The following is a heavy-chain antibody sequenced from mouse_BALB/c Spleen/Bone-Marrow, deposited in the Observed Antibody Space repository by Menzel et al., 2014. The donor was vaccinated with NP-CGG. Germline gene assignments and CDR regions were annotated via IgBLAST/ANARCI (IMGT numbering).Heavy chain of an antibody. CDR1: GYTFSSYY. V-gene: IGHV1S81*02. D-gene: IGHD1-1*01. Sequence: VQLQQSGAELVKPGASVKLSCKASGYTFSSYYMYWVKQRPGQGLEWIGEINPSNGGTKFNEKFKSKATLTVDKSSSTAYMQLSSLTSEGSAVYYCTRSNYGYWYFDVWDAGTTVTVSS. CDR3: TRSNYGYWYFDV. CDR2: INPSNGGT. J-gene: IGHJ1*01.